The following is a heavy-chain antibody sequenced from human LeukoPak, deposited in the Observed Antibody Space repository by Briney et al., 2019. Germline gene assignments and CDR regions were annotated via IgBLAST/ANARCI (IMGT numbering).Heavy chain of an antibody. CDR2: ISSSSSTI. D-gene: IGHD3-9*01. Sequence: GGSLRLSCAASGFTFSSYSMNWVRQAPGKGLEWVSYISSSSSTIYYADFVKGRFTISRDNAKNSLYLQMNSLRDEDTAVYYCARDNVLRYFDWLLGLDYWGQGTLVTVSS. CDR1: GFTFSSYS. CDR3: ARDNVLRYFDWLLGLDY. V-gene: IGHV3-48*02. J-gene: IGHJ4*02.